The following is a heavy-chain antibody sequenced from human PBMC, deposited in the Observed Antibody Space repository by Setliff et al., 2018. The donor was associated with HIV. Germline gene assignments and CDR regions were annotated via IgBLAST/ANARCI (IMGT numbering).Heavy chain of an antibody. CDR1: GGSLSDHY. V-gene: IGHV4-34*01. CDR2: INHSGST. J-gene: IGHJ5*02. CDR3: ARVGTTVTTRETYKWFDP. D-gene: IGHD4-17*01. Sequence: SETLSLTCAVYGGSLSDHYWSWIRQPPGKGLEWIGEINHSGSTKYNPSLKSRVTLSVDTSKNQFSLKIDSVIAADTAVYFCARVGTTVTTRETYKWFDPWGQGTLVTVSS.